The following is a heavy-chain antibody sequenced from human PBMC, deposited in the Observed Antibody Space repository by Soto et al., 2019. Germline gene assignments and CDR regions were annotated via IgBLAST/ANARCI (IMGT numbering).Heavy chain of an antibody. CDR1: GYSFTSYW. D-gene: IGHD3-3*01. V-gene: IGHV5-51*01. CDR2: IYPGDSDT. CDR3: ASSIHYDFWSGYLVFDP. Sequence: GESLKISCKGSGYSFTSYWIGWVRQMPGKGLEWMGIIYPGDSDTRYSPSFQGQVTISADKSISTAYLQWSSLKASDTAMYYCASSIHYDFWSGYLVFDPWGQGTLVTVSS. J-gene: IGHJ5*02.